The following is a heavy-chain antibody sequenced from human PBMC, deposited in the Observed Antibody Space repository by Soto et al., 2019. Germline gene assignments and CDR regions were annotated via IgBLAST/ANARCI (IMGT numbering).Heavy chain of an antibody. D-gene: IGHD2-15*01. CDR3: AREYCSGGSCYPGD. Sequence: QVQLVQSGAQVKKPGSSVKVSCKASGGTFSSYTISWVRQAPGQGLEWMGRIIPILGIANYAQKFQGRVTITADKSTSTAYMELSSLRSEDTAVYCCAREYCSGGSCYPGDWGQGTLVTVSS. J-gene: IGHJ4*02. V-gene: IGHV1-69*02. CDR2: IIPILGIA. CDR1: GGTFSSYT.